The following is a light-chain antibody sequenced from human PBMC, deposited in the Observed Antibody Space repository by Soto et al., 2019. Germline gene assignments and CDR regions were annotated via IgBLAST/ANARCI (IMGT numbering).Light chain of an antibody. Sequence: DIQMTQSPSSLSASVGDRVTITCQASHDIKKYLNWYQEKPGKAPKLLIYDASNLQTGVPSRFSGSGSGTHSTFTISSLQPEEIATYYCQRYDSLPPTFGQGTRLDIK. CDR1: HDIKKY. J-gene: IGKJ5*01. CDR3: QRYDSLPPT. V-gene: IGKV1-33*01. CDR2: DAS.